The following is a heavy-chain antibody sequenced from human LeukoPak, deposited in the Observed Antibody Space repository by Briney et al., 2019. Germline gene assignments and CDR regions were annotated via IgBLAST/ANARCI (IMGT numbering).Heavy chain of an antibody. V-gene: IGHV7-4-1*01. CDR1: GYSFTPYS. Sequence: ASVKVSCKASGYSFTPYSINWVRQAPGQELEWMGYINTNSGNPTYAQGFTGRFVFSLDASVSTTYMEIYSLRADDTAVYYCARDRASGSYDYWGQGTLVTVSS. D-gene: IGHD1-26*01. J-gene: IGHJ4*02. CDR3: ARDRASGSYDY. CDR2: INTNSGNP.